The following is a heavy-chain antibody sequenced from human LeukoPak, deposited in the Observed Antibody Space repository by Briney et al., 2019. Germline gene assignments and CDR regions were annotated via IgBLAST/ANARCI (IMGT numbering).Heavy chain of an antibody. D-gene: IGHD3-10*02. V-gene: IGHV4-59*01. CDR1: GGSISSYY. CDR3: ATDVRGLVPYYFDL. J-gene: IGHJ4*02. Sequence: KTSETLSLTCAVSGGSISSYYWNWIRQPPGKGLEWIGYIYYSGSTNYNPSLKSRVTISIDTSKNQLSLQLTSVTAADTAVYYCATDVRGLVPYYFDLWGQGTLVTVSS. CDR2: IYYSGST.